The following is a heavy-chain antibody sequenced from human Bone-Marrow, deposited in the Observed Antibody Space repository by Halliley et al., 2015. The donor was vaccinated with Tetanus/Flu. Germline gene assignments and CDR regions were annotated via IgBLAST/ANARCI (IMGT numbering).Heavy chain of an antibody. CDR2: IYTSGST. D-gene: IGHD1-1*01. V-gene: IGHV3-66*04. CDR3: ASQYNSGGSHTFDV. J-gene: IGHJ3*01. Sequence: WVAVIYTSGSTSYGDSTKAKFTVSRDPSKNTVFLQVNSLSAEDTAVYFCASQYNSGGSHTFDVWGQGTMVTVSS.